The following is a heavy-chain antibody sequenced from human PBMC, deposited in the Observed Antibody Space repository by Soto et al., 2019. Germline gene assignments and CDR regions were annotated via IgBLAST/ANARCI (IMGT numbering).Heavy chain of an antibody. CDR1: GGSFSGYY. V-gene: IGHV4-34*01. D-gene: IGHD3-10*01. J-gene: IGHJ6*02. CDR2: INHSGST. Sequence: PSETLSLTCAVYGGSFSGYYWSWIRQPPGKGLEWIGEINHSGSTNYNPSLKSRVTISVDTPKNQFSLKLSSVTAADTAVYYCARKGNYYYGMDVWGQGTTVTVS. CDR3: ARKGNYYYGMDV.